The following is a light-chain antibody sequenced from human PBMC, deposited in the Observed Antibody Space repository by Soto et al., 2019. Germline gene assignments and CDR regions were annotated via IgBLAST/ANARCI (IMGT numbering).Light chain of an antibody. CDR2: ANI. CDR3: QSYDSSLSGYV. CDR1: SSNIGAGYD. V-gene: IGLV1-40*01. Sequence: QPVLTQSPSVSGAPGQRVTISCTGSSSNIGAGYDVHWYQQLPGTAPKLLIFANINRPSGVPDRFSGSKSGTSASLAITGLRAEDEADYYCQSYDSSLSGYVFGTGTKLTV. J-gene: IGLJ1*01.